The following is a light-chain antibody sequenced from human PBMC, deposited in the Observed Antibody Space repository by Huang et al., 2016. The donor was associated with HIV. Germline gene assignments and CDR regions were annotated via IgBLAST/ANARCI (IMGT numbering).Light chain of an antibody. J-gene: IGKJ1*01. V-gene: IGKV3-15*01. CDR1: QSVSSN. CDR2: GAS. CDR3: QQYNNGGGT. Sequence: EIVMTQSPATLSVSPGERATLSCRASQSVSSNLAWYQQKPGQAPRLLIYGASTRATGIPARFSGSGSGTEFTLTISSLQSEDFAVYYCQQYNNGGGTFGQGTKVEIK.